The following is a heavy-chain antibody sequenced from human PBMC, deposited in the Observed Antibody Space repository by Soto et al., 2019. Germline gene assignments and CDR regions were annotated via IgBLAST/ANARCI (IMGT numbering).Heavy chain of an antibody. Sequence: QVQLVESGGGVVQPGRSLRLSCAASGFTFSSYAMHWVRQAPGKGLEWVAVISYDGSNKYYADSVKGRFTISRDNSKNTLYLQMNSLRAEDTAVYYCARDDGWELTTGLFDYWGQGTLVTVSS. CDR2: ISYDGSNK. D-gene: IGHD1-26*01. CDR3: ARDDGWELTTGLFDY. CDR1: GFTFSSYA. V-gene: IGHV3-30-3*01. J-gene: IGHJ4*02.